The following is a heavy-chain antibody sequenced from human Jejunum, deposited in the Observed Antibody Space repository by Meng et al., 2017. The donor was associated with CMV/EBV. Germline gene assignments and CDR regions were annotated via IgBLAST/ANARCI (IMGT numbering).Heavy chain of an antibody. V-gene: IGHV3-74*01. CDR3: ARGGSRSWSPFDY. D-gene: IGHD2-8*02. Sequence: EVQLVESGGGLVQPGGSLRLSXATSGFTFSSCWMHWVRQAPGKGLVWVSRINSDGSSTTYADSVKGRFTISRDNAKNTLYLQMNSLRAEDTAVYYCARGGSRSWSPFDYWGQGTLVTVSS. J-gene: IGHJ4*02. CDR2: INSDGSST. CDR1: GFTFSSCW.